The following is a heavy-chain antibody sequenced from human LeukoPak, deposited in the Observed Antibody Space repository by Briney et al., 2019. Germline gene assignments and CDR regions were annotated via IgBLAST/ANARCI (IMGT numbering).Heavy chain of an antibody. J-gene: IGHJ3*02. D-gene: IGHD5-12*01. CDR1: GGSFTGYY. Sequence: SSETLSLTCALYGGSFTGYYWRWIRQPPGKGLEWIGEINHSGSTKYNPSLKSRVTISVDTSTKQFFLRLTSVTAADTAVYYCACHAVRYSAYDREEDAFDIWGQGTMVTVSP. V-gene: IGHV4-34*01. CDR2: INHSGST. CDR3: ACHAVRYSAYDREEDAFDI.